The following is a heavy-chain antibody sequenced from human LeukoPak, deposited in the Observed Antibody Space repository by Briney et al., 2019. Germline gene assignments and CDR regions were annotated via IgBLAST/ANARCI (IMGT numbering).Heavy chain of an antibody. Sequence: GGSLRLSCAASGFTFSSYSMNWVRQAPGKGLEWVSSISSSSSYIYYADSVKGRFTISRDNAKNSLYLQMNSLRAEDTAVYYCARDQDYSNYAADAFDIWGQGTMVTVSS. CDR2: ISSSSSYI. V-gene: IGHV3-21*01. CDR1: GFTFSSYS. J-gene: IGHJ3*02. CDR3: ARDQDYSNYAADAFDI. D-gene: IGHD4-11*01.